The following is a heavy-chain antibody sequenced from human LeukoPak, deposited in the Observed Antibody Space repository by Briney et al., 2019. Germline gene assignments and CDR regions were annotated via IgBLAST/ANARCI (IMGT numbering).Heavy chain of an antibody. Sequence: PGRSLRLSCAASGFTFSSYAMHWVRQAPGKGLEWVAVISYDGSNKYYADSVKGRFTISRDNSKNTLYLQMNSLRAEDTAVYYCAKGRVDTAILYVYFDYWGQGTLVTVSS. D-gene: IGHD5-18*01. J-gene: IGHJ4*02. CDR3: AKGRVDTAILYVYFDY. CDR1: GFTFSSYA. V-gene: IGHV3-30-3*01. CDR2: ISYDGSNK.